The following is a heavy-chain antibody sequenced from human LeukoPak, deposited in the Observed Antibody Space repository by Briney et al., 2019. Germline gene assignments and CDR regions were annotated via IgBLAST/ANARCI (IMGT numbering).Heavy chain of an antibody. CDR2: IYTSGST. J-gene: IGHJ4*02. CDR3: ARETGITGKSDY. V-gene: IGHV4-4*07. Sequence: SETLSLTCTVSGVSISSYYWSWIRQPAGKGLEWIGRIYTSGSTNYNPSLKSRVTISVDKSKNQFSLKLSSVTAADKAVYYCARETGITGKSDYWGQGTLVTVSS. CDR1: GVSISSYY. D-gene: IGHD1-20*01.